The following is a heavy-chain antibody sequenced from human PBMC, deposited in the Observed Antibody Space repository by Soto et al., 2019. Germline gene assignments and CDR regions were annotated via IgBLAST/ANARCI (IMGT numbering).Heavy chain of an antibody. D-gene: IGHD6-25*01. CDR2: IIPILGRA. CDR1: GGTFSSYT. J-gene: IGHJ3*02. CDR3: ATQRHVFLDI. V-gene: IGHV1-69*02. Sequence: QVQLVQSGAEVKKPGSSVKVSCQASGGTFSSYTITWVRQAPGQALAWLGRIIPILGRANYPQKFQGRFTIAADKSRRTAYMEVSCLSLEDTVWYYCATQRHVFLDICCEVTMVAVSS.